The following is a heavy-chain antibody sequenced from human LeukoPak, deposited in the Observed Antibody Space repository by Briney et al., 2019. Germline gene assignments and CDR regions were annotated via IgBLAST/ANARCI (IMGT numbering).Heavy chain of an antibody. J-gene: IGHJ5*02. Sequence: ASGKPSCKPSGYTFTSYDINTVRQAAGQRLECMVWMEHQSGNTGYPQKVQGRVTMTRNTSITKAYMELSSRRSEDTAVYYCASNHPQLPWGQETLDTV. D-gene: IGHD1-14*01. CDR3: ASNHPQLP. CDR2: MEHQSGNT. CDR1: GYTFTSYD. V-gene: IGHV1-8*01.